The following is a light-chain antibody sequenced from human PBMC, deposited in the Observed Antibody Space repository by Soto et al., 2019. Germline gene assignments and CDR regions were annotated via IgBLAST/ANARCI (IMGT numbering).Light chain of an antibody. V-gene: IGKV1-5*03. CDR3: QQYNTFPRT. Sequence: DIQMTQSPSTLCASVGDTVTITCRASQSISNWLAWYQQKPGKAPKLLIYKASSLEDGVPSRFSVIGSGTEGTLTLSRLQKDDGATYDGQQYNTFPRTFCQGTKVDIK. CDR2: KAS. CDR1: QSISNW. J-gene: IGKJ1*01.